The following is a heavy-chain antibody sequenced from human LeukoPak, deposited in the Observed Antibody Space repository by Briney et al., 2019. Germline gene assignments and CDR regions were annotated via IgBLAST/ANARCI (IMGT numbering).Heavy chain of an antibody. CDR1: GFTFSTYW. D-gene: IGHD3-22*01. CDR2: IKGDGSST. CDR3: AREEYYYDSRSLDY. V-gene: IGHV3-74*01. J-gene: IGHJ4*02. Sequence: GGSLRLSCAASGFTFSTYWMHWVRQAPGKGLVWVSRIKGDGSSTSYADSVKGRFTISRDNAKNTLYLQMNSLRAEDTAVYYCAREEYYYDSRSLDYWGQGTLVTVSS.